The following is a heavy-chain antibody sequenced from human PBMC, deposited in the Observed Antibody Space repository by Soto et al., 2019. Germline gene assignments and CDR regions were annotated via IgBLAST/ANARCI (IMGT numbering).Heavy chain of an antibody. J-gene: IGHJ5*02. D-gene: IGHD3-22*01. CDR2: ISGSGGST. Sequence: SGGSLRLSCAASGFTFSSYAMSWVRQAPGKGLEWVSAISGSGGSTYYADSVKGRFTISRDNSKNTLYLQMNSLRAEDTAVYYCAKQAEYYYDSSGYDWFDPWGQGTLVTVSS. CDR3: AKQAEYYYDSSGYDWFDP. V-gene: IGHV3-23*01. CDR1: GFTFSSYA.